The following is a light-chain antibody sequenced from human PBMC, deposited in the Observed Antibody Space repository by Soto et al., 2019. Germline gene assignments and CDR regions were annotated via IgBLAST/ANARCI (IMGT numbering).Light chain of an antibody. CDR2: DVT. CDR3: CSYAGNYFVI. CDR1: SSDVDGYNY. Sequence: QSALTQPRSVSGSPGQSVTISCTGTSSDVDGYNYVSWYQQHPGKAPKLIIYDVTKRPSGVPDRFSGSKSANTASLTISGLQAEDEADYYCCSYAGNYFVIFGGGTKLTVL. V-gene: IGLV2-11*01. J-gene: IGLJ2*01.